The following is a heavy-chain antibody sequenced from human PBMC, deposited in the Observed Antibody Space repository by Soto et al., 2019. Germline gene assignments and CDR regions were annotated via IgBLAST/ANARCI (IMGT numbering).Heavy chain of an antibody. Sequence: EMLSLTCAVSGYSISSVYYWGWIPQPPGKGLEWIGSIYHSGSTYYNPSLKSRVTISVDTSKNQFSLKLSSVTAADTAVYYCARGLPPGGGSNFDYWGQGTLVTVSS. J-gene: IGHJ4*02. CDR3: ARGLPPGGGSNFDY. CDR1: GYSISSVYY. V-gene: IGHV4-38-2*01. D-gene: IGHD1-26*01. CDR2: IYHSGST.